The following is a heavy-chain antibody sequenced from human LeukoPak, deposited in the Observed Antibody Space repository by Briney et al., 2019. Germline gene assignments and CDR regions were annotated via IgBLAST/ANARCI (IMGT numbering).Heavy chain of an antibody. CDR1: GYTFTGYY. J-gene: IGHJ6*03. D-gene: IGHD3/OR15-3a*01. CDR2: INPNSGGT. V-gene: IGHV1-2*02. CDR3: ARDRSRDFQATYYYMDV. Sequence: GASVKVSCKASGYTFTGYYMHWVRQAPGQGLEWMGWINPNSGGTKYAQNFQGRVTMTRDTSISSAYMELTSLRSDDTAVYYCARDRSRDFQATYYYMDVWGKGTTVTVSS.